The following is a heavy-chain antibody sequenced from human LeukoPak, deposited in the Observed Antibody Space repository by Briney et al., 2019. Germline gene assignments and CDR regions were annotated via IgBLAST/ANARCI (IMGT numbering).Heavy chain of an antibody. Sequence: PGGSLRLSCAASGFTFSKHGIHWVRQAPGKGPEWVAVIWHDGNDKFYADSVRDRFIIPRDNSKGTLFLQMNSLRAEDTALYYRARCIVDESGGYYSHYYGMDVWGQGTTVTVSS. CDR3: ARCIVDESGGYYSHYYGMDV. V-gene: IGHV3-33*01. CDR1: GFTFSKHG. J-gene: IGHJ6*02. CDR2: IWHDGNDK. D-gene: IGHD3-22*01.